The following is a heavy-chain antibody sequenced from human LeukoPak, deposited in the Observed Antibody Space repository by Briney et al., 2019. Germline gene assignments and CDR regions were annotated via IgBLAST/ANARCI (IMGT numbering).Heavy chain of an antibody. Sequence: GGSLRLSCAASGFTFSGHAMSWVRQAPAKGLEWVSVISGSGSSTNYADSVKGRFTISRDNSKNMVYLQMNSLRVEDTAVYFCAKDGRSSSTWYFYYWGQGTLVTVSS. J-gene: IGHJ4*02. D-gene: IGHD6-13*01. V-gene: IGHV3-23*01. CDR3: AKDGRSSSTWYFYY. CDR2: ISGSGSST. CDR1: GFTFSGHA.